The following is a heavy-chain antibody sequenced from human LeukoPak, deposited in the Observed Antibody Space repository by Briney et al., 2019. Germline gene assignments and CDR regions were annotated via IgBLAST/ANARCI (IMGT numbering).Heavy chain of an antibody. CDR2: VQSKTVPVTT. CDR1: GFIFHNAW. Sequence: GGSLRLSCAASGFIFHNAWMNWVRQAPGQGLQWVGRVQSKTVPVTTEYAAPVKGRFIISRDDSKNTLYLQMDSLKTEDTAVYYCARGSNSDDSSDFDHWGQGTLVTVSS. D-gene: IGHD3-22*01. CDR3: ARGSNSDDSSDFDH. J-gene: IGHJ4*02. V-gene: IGHV3-15*01.